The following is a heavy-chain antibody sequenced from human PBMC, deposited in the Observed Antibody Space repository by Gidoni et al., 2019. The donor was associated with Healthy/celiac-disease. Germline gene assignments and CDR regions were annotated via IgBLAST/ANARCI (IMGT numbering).Heavy chain of an antibody. V-gene: IGHV4-39*01. CDR2: IYYSGST. Sequence: QLQLQESGPGLVKPSETLSLTCTVSGDSICSSSYYWGWIRHPPGKGLEWIGSIYYSGSTYYNPSLKSRVTISVDTSKNQFALKLSSVTAADTAVYYCARLRQWLVPQLIFDYWGQGTLVTVSS. CDR1: GDSICSSSYY. D-gene: IGHD6-19*01. J-gene: IGHJ4*02. CDR3: ARLRQWLVPQLIFDY.